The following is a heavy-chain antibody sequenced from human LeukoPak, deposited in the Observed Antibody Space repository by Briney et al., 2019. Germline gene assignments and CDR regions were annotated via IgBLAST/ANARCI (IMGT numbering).Heavy chain of an antibody. Sequence: PGGSLRLSCAASGFTFSSYSMNWVRQAPGKGLEWVSYISSSSSTIYYADSVKGRFTISRDNAKNSLYLQMNSLRDEDTAVYYCARELGHENSGSYYGLDYWGQGTLATVSS. CDR1: GFTFSSYS. D-gene: IGHD1-26*01. CDR2: ISSSSSTI. J-gene: IGHJ4*02. V-gene: IGHV3-48*02. CDR3: ARELGHENSGSYYGLDY.